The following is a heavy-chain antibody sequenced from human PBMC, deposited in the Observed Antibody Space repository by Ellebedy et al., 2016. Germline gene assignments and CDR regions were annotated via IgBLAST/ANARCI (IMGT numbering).Heavy chain of an antibody. D-gene: IGHD4-17*01. J-gene: IGHJ4*02. Sequence: ASVKVSCXASGYTFTGYYMHWVRQAPGQGLEWMGWINPNSGGTNYAQKFQGWVTMTRDTSISTAYMELSRLRSDDTAVYYCARSEDYGDYESYFDYWGQGTLVTVSS. CDR3: ARSEDYGDYESYFDY. CDR1: GYTFTGYY. CDR2: INPNSGGT. V-gene: IGHV1-2*04.